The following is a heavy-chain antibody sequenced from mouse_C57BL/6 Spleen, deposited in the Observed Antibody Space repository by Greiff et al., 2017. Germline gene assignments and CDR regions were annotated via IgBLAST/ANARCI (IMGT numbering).Heavy chain of an antibody. CDR1: GFTFSDAW. CDR3: TRDYDYDGSFAY. V-gene: IGHV6-6*01. CDR2: IRNKANNHAT. Sequence: DVMLVESGGGLVQPGGSMKLSCAASGFTFSDAWMDWVRQSPEKGLEWVAEIRNKANNHATYYAESVKGRFTISRDDSKSSVYLQMNILRAEDTGIYYCTRDYDYDGSFAYWGQGTLVTVSA. J-gene: IGHJ3*01. D-gene: IGHD2-4*01.